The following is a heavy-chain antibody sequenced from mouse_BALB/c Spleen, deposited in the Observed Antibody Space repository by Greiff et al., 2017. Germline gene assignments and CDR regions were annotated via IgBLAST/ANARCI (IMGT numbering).Heavy chain of an antibody. CDR2: IYPGDGDT. J-gene: IGHJ3*01. CDR3: ARGGDYYGSRAFAY. V-gene: IGHV1-80*01. D-gene: IGHD1-1*01. Sequence: VQLQESGAELVRPGSSVKISCKASGYAFSSYWMNWVKQRPGQGLEWIGQIYPGDGDTNYNGKFKGKATLTADKSSSTAYMQLSSLTSEDSAVYFCARGGDYYGSRAFAYWGQGTLVTVSA. CDR1: GYAFSSYW.